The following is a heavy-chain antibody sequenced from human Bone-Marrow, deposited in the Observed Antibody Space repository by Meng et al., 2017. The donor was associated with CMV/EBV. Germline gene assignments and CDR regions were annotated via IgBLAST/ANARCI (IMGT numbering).Heavy chain of an antibody. J-gene: IGHJ6*02. CDR3: TTDSRQTFCSSTSCYLYYYGMDV. V-gene: IGHV3-15*01. CDR1: GFTFSNAW. D-gene: IGHD2-2*01. Sequence: LSLTCAASGFTFSNAWMSWVRQAPGKGLEWVGRIKSKTDGGTTDYAAPVKGRFTISRDDSKNTLYLQMNSLKTEDTAVYYCTTDSRQTFCSSTSCYLYYYGMDVWGQGTTVTVSS. CDR2: IKSKTDGGTT.